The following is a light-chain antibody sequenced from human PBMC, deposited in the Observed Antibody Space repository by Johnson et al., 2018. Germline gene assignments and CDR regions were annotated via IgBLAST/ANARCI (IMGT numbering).Light chain of an antibody. CDR3: GTWDSSLSAGNC. CDR1: SSNIGNNY. CDR2: ENN. Sequence: QSVLTQPPSVSAAPGQKVTISCSGSSSNIGNNYVSWYQQLPGTAPKLLIYENNKRPSGIPDRFSGSKSGTSATLGITGLQTGDEADYYCGTWDSSLSAGNCFGTVPKVTVL. J-gene: IGLJ1*01. V-gene: IGLV1-51*02.